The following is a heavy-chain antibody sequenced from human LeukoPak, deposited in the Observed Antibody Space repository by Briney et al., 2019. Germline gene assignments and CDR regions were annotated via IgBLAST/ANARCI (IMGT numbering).Heavy chain of an antibody. V-gene: IGHV3-74*01. Sequence: GGSLRLSCAASGFTFSSYWMHWVRQAPGKGLVWVSRINTDGSSTSYADSVKGRFTISRDNAKNTLYLQMNSLRAEDTAVYYCARGEAYHRSPTSPGGALEIWGQGTMVTVSS. CDR3: ARGEAYHRSPTSPGGALEI. CDR2: INTDGSST. CDR1: GFTFSSYW. D-gene: IGHD2/OR15-2a*01. J-gene: IGHJ3*02.